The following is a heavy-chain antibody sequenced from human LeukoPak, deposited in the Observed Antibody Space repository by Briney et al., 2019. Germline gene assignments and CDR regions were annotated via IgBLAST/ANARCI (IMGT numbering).Heavy chain of an antibody. CDR3: AREGVGYCSGGSCPDDAFDI. V-gene: IGHV4-59*01. D-gene: IGHD2-15*01. Sequence: SETLSLTCTVSGGSISSYYWSWIRQPPGKGLEWIGYIYYSGSTNYNPSLKSRVTISVDTSKNQFSLKLSSVTAADTAVYYCAREGVGYCSGGSCPDDAFDIWGQGTMVTVSS. J-gene: IGHJ3*02. CDR2: IYYSGST. CDR1: GGSISSYY.